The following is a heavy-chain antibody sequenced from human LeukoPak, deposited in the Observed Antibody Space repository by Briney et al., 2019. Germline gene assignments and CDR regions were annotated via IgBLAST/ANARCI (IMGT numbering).Heavy chain of an antibody. J-gene: IGHJ3*02. CDR3: ARDMGGYCSSTSCYPGAFDI. CDR1: GFTFSSFW. Sequence: GGSLRLSCEVSGFTFSSFWMNWVRQAPGKGLVWVSRINSDGSSTSYADSVKGRFTISRDNAKNTLYLQMNSLRAEDTAVYYCARDMGGYCSSTSCYPGAFDIWGQGTMVTVSS. V-gene: IGHV3-74*01. D-gene: IGHD2-2*03. CDR2: INSDGSST.